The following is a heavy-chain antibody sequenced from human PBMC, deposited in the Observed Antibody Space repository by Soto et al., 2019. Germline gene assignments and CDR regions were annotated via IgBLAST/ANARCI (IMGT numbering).Heavy chain of an antibody. D-gene: IGHD4-4*01. V-gene: IGHV3-7*01. CDR3: ASTLQYYFDY. CDR2: IKQDGSEQ. Sequence: EVQLVESGGGLVQPGGSLRLSCAASGFTFSSYWMSWVRQAPGKGLEWVANIKQDGSEQYDVDSVKGRFTISRDNAKNSLYLQMNSLRAEDRAVYYCASTLQYYFDYWGQGTLYTVSS. CDR1: GFTFSSYW. J-gene: IGHJ4*02.